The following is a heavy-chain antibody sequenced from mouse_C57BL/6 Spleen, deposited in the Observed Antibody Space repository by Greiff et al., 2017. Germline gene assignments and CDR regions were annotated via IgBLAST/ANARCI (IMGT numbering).Heavy chain of an antibody. V-gene: IGHV1-56*01. J-gene: IGHJ1*03. CDR3: ARAGYFDV. CDR2: IFPGGGST. CDR1: GYTFTSHG. Sequence: QVQLQQSGPELVRPGASVKISCKAPGYTFTSHGMQWVRQRPGQGLEWIGEIFPGGGSTYYNEKFKGKATMTVDTSSSTACMQLSSLTSDDSAVYFCARAGYFDVWGTGTTVTVSS.